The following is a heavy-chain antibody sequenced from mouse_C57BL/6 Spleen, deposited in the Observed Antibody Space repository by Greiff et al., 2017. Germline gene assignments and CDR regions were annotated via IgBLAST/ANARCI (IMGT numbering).Heavy chain of an antibody. Sequence: VQRVESGAELVKPGASVKISCKASGYAFSSYWMNWVKQRPGKGLEWIGQIYPGDGDTNYNGKFKGKATLTADKSSSAAYMQLSSLTSEDSAVYFCARYDYGSRYAMDYWGQGTSVAVSS. CDR3: ARYDYGSRYAMDY. CDR2: IYPGDGDT. J-gene: IGHJ4*01. D-gene: IGHD1-1*01. CDR1: GYAFSSYW. V-gene: IGHV1-80*01.